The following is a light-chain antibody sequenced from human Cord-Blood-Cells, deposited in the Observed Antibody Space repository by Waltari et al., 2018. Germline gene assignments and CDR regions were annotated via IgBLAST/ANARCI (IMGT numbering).Light chain of an antibody. CDR2: DAS. Sequence: EIVLTQSPATLSLSPGARATLSCRASQSVSSYLAWYQQKPGQAPRLLTYDASNRATGIPARFSGRGSGTDFTLTISSLEPEEFAVYYCQQRSNWPPLTFGGGTKVEIK. V-gene: IGKV3-11*01. CDR3: QQRSNWPPLT. CDR1: QSVSSY. J-gene: IGKJ4*01.